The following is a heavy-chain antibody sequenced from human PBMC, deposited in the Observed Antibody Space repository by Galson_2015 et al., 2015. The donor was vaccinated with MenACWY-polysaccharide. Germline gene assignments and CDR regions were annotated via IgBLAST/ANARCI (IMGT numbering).Heavy chain of an antibody. CDR2: ISYDGSNK. CDR3: AREAYKVESRRGVYYYGMDV. V-gene: IGHV3-30-3*01. Sequence: SLRLSCAASGFTFRGYAMHWVRQAPGKRLEWVAVISYDGSNKYYADSGKGRFTISRDNSKNTLYLQMNSLRAEDTAVYYCAREAYKVESRRGVYYYGMDVWGQGTTVTVSS. D-gene: IGHD3-10*01. J-gene: IGHJ6*02. CDR1: GFTFRGYA.